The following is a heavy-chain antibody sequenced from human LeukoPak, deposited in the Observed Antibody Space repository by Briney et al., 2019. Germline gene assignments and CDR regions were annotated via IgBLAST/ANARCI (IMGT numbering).Heavy chain of an antibody. J-gene: IGHJ4*02. CDR1: GGSISSYY. CDR3: ASSPQLDYFDY. Sequence: SETLSLTCTVSGGSISSYYGSWIRQPRGKGLEWIGYIYYSGSNNYNPSLKSRVTISVDKSKNQFSLKLSSVTAADTAVYYCASSPQLDYFDYWGQGTLVTVSS. D-gene: IGHD6-13*01. CDR2: IYYSGSN. V-gene: IGHV4-59*01.